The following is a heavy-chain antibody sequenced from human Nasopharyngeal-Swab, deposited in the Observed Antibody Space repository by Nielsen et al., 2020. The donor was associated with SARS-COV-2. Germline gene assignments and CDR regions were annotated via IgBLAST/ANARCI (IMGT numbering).Heavy chain of an antibody. J-gene: IGHJ4*02. CDR2: IRSKGNSYAT. CDR3: TRCGGSCYTGKDY. V-gene: IGHV3-73*01. Sequence: GESLKISCAASGFIFSDSAIHWVRQASEKGLEWVGRIRSKGNSYATEYAASVEGRFTISRDDSKNTAYLQMNSLITEDKAVYYCTRCGGSCYTGKDYWGQGTLVTVSS. CDR1: GFIFSDSA. D-gene: IGHD2-15*01.